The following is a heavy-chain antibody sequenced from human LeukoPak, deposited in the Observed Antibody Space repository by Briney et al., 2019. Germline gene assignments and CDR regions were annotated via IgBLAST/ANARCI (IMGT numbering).Heavy chain of an antibody. D-gene: IGHD4/OR15-4a*01. CDR1: GFIFNNYG. V-gene: IGHV3-48*01. J-gene: IGHJ5*02. CDR3: VRGQGAHDNWFDP. Sequence: GGSLRLSCTASGFIFNNYGMNWVGQAPGKGLEWISYIKGRSDTIHYADSVKGRFTISRDNAKNTLSLQMTSLRAEDTAIYYCVRGQGAHDNWFDPWGQGTLVTVAS. CDR2: IKGRSDTI.